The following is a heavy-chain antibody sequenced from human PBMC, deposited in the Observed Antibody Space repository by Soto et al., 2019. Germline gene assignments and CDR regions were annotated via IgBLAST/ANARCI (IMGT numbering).Heavy chain of an antibody. CDR3: ARQIRYSSSNYYYYMDV. CDR2: IYYSGST. CDR1: GGSISSYY. Sequence: SETLSLTCTVSGGSISSYYWSWIRQPPGKGLEWIGYIYYSGSTNYNPSLKSRVTISVDTSKNQFSLKLSSVTAADTAAYYCARQIRYSSSNYYYYMDVWGKGTTVTVSS. V-gene: IGHV4-59*08. J-gene: IGHJ6*03. D-gene: IGHD6-13*01.